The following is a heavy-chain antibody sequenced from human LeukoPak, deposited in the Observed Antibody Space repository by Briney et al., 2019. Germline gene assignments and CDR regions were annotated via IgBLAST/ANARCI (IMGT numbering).Heavy chain of an antibody. D-gene: IGHD2-21*01. J-gene: IGHJ2*01. CDR3: AKDYSVHWYFDL. Sequence: PGGSLRLSYAASGFTFSSYAMSWVRQAPGKGLEWVSAISGSGGSTYYADSVKGRFTISRDNSKNTLYLQMNSLRAEDTAVYYCAKDYSVHWYFDLWGRGTLVTVSS. CDR2: ISGSGGST. CDR1: GFTFSSYA. V-gene: IGHV3-23*01.